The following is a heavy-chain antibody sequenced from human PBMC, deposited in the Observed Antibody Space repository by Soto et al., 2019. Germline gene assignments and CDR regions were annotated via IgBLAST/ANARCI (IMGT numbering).Heavy chain of an antibody. CDR3: ATDMRGSGSYYNYGMDV. V-gene: IGHV3-23*01. CDR2: ISASGGST. Sequence: EVQLLESGGGLVQPGGSLRLSCAASGFTFTNYAMSWVRQAPGKGLEWVSTISASGGSTYHADSVKGRFTISRDNSKNTLSTQMNSLRDEDTAAYCCATDMRGSGSYYNYGMDVWGQGNTVTVS. J-gene: IGHJ6*02. D-gene: IGHD3-10*01. CDR1: GFTFTNYA.